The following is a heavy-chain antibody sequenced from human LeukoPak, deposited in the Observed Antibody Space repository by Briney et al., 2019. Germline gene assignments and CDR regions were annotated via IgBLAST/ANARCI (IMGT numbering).Heavy chain of an antibody. CDR1: GFTFSSYA. V-gene: IGHV3-23*01. CDR2: ISGSAGST. J-gene: IGHJ4*02. Sequence: GGSLRLSCAASGFTFSSYAMTWVRQAPGKGLEWVSTISGSAGSTFYADSVKGRFTISRDNSKNTLYLQMNSLRAEDTAVYYCARDGRAIYYFDYWGQGTLVTVSS. D-gene: IGHD3-9*01. CDR3: ARDGRAIYYFDY.